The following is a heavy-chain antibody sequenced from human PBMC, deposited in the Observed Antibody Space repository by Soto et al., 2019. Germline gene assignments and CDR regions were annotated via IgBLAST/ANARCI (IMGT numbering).Heavy chain of an antibody. Sequence: EVQLLESGGGLVQPGGSLRLSCAASGFTFSSYAMSWVRQAPGKGLEWVSAISGSGGSTYYADSVKGRFTISRDNSKNTLYLQMNSLRAEDTAVYYCAKARIAAAGYYYYGMDVWGQGTTVTVSS. CDR3: AKARIAAAGYYYYGMDV. J-gene: IGHJ6*02. V-gene: IGHV3-23*01. D-gene: IGHD6-13*01. CDR1: GFTFSSYA. CDR2: ISGSGGST.